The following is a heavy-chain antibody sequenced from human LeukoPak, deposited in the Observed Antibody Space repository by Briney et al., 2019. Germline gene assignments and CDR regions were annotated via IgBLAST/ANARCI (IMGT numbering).Heavy chain of an antibody. V-gene: IGHV1-18*01. J-gene: IGHJ4*02. CDR2: ISAYNGNT. CDR1: GYTFTSYG. Sequence: GASVKVSCKASGYTFTSYGISWVRQAPGQGLEWMGWISAYNGNTNYAQKLQGRVTMTTDTSTSTAYMELRSLRSDDTAVYYCARDSGDCSSTSCYTGAFDYWGQGTLVTVSS. D-gene: IGHD2-2*02. CDR3: ARDSGDCSSTSCYTGAFDY.